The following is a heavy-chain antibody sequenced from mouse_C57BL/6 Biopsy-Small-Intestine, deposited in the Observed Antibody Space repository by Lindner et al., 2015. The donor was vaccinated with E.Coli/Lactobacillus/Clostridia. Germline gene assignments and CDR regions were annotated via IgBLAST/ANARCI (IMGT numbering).Heavy chain of an antibody. V-gene: IGHV3-5*01. Sequence: VQLQESGPGLVKPSQTVFLTCTVTGISITTGNFRWSWIRQFPGNKLEWIGYISYSGTIIYNPSLTSRATLTRDTPKNQFFLEMTSLTAEDTATYYCARDYDWYFDVWGTGTTVTVSS. CDR1: GISITTGNFR. D-gene: IGHD2-12*01. CDR3: ARDYDWYFDV. J-gene: IGHJ1*03. CDR2: ISYSGTI.